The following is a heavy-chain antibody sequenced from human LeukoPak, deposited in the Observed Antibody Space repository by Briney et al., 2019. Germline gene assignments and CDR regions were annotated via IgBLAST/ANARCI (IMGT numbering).Heavy chain of an antibody. J-gene: IGHJ2*01. CDR1: GGSISSYY. CDR3: ARHGTMGTLWYFDL. CDR2: IYYSGST. V-gene: IGHV4-59*08. Sequence: KPSETLSLTCTVSGGSISSYYWSWIRQPPGKGLEWIGYIYYSGSTYYNPSLKSRVTISVDTSKNQFSLKLSSVTAADTAVYYCARHGTMGTLWYFDLWGRGTLVTVSS. D-gene: IGHD7-27*01.